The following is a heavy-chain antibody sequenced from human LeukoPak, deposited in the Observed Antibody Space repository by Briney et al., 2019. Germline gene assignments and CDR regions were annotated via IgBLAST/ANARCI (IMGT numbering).Heavy chain of an antibody. CDR3: ARHGTQWLRYPNFDY. V-gene: IGHV4-59*08. CDR1: GGSISSYY. Sequence: SETLSLTCTVSGGSISSYYWSWIRQPPGEGLEWIGSIYYNGNTDYNPSLKSRVTISVDTSNNQFSLKLSSVAAGDTAAYYCARHGTQWLRYPNFDYWGQGTLVTVSS. CDR2: IYYNGNT. J-gene: IGHJ4*02. D-gene: IGHD6-19*01.